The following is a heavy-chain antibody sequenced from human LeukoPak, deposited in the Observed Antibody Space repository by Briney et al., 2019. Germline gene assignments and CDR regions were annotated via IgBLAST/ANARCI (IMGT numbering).Heavy chain of an antibody. Sequence: GGSLRLSCAASGFTFSTFWMYWVRQAPGKGLVWVSRITGDASSTSYADSVKGRFTISRDNAKNTLYLQMNSLSAEDTAVYYCARGYSGSGSSYWGQGSLVTVSS. CDR3: ARGYSGSGSSY. CDR2: ITGDASST. D-gene: IGHD3-10*01. J-gene: IGHJ4*02. V-gene: IGHV3-74*01. CDR1: GFTFSTFW.